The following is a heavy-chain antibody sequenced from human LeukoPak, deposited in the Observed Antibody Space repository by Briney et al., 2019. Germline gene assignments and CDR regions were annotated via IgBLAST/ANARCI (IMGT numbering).Heavy chain of an antibody. D-gene: IGHD7-27*01. V-gene: IGHV4-34*01. CDR1: GGSFSGYY. Sequence: PSETLSLTCAVYGGSFSGYYWSWIRQPPGKGLEWIGEIKHSGSTNYNPSLKSRVTISVDTSKNQFSLKLSSVTAADTAVYYCARETLTIRPPPGDGQNEGSFDYWGQGTLVTVSS. CDR2: IKHSGST. J-gene: IGHJ4*02. CDR3: ARETLTIRPPPGDGQNEGSFDY.